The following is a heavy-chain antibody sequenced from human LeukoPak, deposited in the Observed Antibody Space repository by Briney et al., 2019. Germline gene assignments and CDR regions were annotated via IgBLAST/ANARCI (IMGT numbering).Heavy chain of an antibody. CDR2: IYYSGST. Sequence: SETLSLTCTVSGGSISSGDYYWSWIRQPPGKGLEWIGYIYYSGSTYYNPSLKSRVTISVDTSKNQFSLKLSSVTAADTAVYYCARLYCGGDCPFDYWGQGTLVTVS. J-gene: IGHJ4*02. CDR3: ARLYCGGDCPFDY. V-gene: IGHV4-30-4*01. D-gene: IGHD2-21*02. CDR1: GGSISSGDYY.